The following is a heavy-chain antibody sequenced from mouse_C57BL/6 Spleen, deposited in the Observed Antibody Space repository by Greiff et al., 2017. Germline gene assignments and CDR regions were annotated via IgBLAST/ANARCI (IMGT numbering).Heavy chain of an antibody. Sequence: QVQLQQSGAELVKPGASVKMSCKASGYTFTSYWITWVKQRPGQGLEWIGDIYPGSGSTNYNEKFKSKATLTVDTSSSTAYMQLSSLTSEDSAVYYCAREIHYYGSSYGYFDVWGTGTTVTVSS. D-gene: IGHD1-1*01. V-gene: IGHV1-55*01. CDR2: IYPGSGST. CDR1: GYTFTSYW. J-gene: IGHJ1*03. CDR3: AREIHYYGSSYGYFDV.